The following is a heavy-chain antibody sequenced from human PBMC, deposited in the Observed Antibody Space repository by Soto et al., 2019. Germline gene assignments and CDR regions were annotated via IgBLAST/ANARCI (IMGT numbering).Heavy chain of an antibody. V-gene: IGHV3-23*01. J-gene: IGHJ5*02. D-gene: IGHD2-21*02. CDR2: ISSSGGST. Sequence: EVQLLESGGGLVQPGGSLRLSCAASGFTFSSYAMSWVRQAPGKGLEWVSTISSSGGSTHYADSVKGRFTISRDNSKNTLYLQMNCLRAEDTAVYYCAKFYGGNSAHTYTIDPWGQGTLVTVSS. CDR1: GFTFSSYA. CDR3: AKFYGGNSAHTYTIDP.